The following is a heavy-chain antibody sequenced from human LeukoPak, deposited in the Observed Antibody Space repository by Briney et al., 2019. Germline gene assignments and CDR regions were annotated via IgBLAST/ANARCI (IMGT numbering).Heavy chain of an antibody. CDR1: GFNLNNYE. D-gene: IGHD3-22*01. CDR3: ARGPHSSGYYGHYFDY. Sequence: GGSLRLSCAASGFNLNNYEINWVRQTPGKGLEWITYISGSGSTIYYAESVQGRFTISRDNAQNSLYPQMNSLRAEDTAVYYCARGPHSSGYYGHYFDYWGLGTLVTVSS. CDR2: ISGSGSTI. V-gene: IGHV3-48*03. J-gene: IGHJ4*02.